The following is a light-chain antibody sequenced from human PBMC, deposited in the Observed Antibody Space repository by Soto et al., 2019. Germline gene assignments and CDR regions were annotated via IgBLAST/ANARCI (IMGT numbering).Light chain of an antibody. CDR1: QTIASY. CDR2: AAS. CDR3: QQYGRSPIT. V-gene: IGKV1-8*01. J-gene: IGKJ5*01. Sequence: AIRMTHSPSSFSACTGDRVSITFGASQTIASYLNWYQQKPGKAPKLLIYAASSLHSGVPSRFSGSGSGTDFILTISILEPEDFAMYYCQQYGRSPITFGQGTRLEI.